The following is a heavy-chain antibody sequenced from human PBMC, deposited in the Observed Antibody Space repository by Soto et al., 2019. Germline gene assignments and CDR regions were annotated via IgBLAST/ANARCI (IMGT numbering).Heavy chain of an antibody. CDR2: INSDASHT. V-gene: IGHV3-74*01. CDR3: VREGHFITSSCYGNWFDP. Sequence: EVQLVESGGGLVQPGGSLRLSCAASGFTFSTYWMHWIRQVPGKGLEGVSRINSDASHTYYADSVKGRFTISRDNAKNTLRLEMSSLRAEDTAVYYCVREGHFITSSCYGNWFDPWGHGTLVTVSS. J-gene: IGHJ5*02. D-gene: IGHD6-25*01. CDR1: GFTFSTYW.